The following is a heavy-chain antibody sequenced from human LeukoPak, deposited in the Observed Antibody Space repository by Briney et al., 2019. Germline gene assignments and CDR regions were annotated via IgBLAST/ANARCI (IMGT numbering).Heavy chain of an antibody. CDR1: GYTFPSYF. CDR3: ATVFTTGTTFYFDY. CDR2: FDPEDGET. V-gene: IGHV1-24*01. J-gene: IGHJ4*02. D-gene: IGHD1-1*01. Sequence: ASVKVSCKASGYTFPSYFMHWVRQAPGKGLEWMGGFDPEDGETIYAQKFQGRVTMTEDTSTDTAYMELSSLRSEDTAVYYCATVFTTGTTFYFDYWGQGTLVTVSS.